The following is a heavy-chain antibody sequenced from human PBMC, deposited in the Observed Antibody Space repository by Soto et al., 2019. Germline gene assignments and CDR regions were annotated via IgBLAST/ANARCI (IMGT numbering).Heavy chain of an antibody. Sequence: EVQLVESGGGLVQPGGSLRLSCAASGFTFSSYSMNWVRQDPGKGLEWVSYISSSSSTIYYADSVKGRFTISRDNAKNSLYLQLNSLRDEDTAVYYCARDQCGYSLYYGMAVWGQGTTVTVS. CDR1: GFTFSSYS. D-gene: IGHD3-22*01. J-gene: IGHJ6*02. CDR2: ISSSSSTI. CDR3: ARDQCGYSLYYGMAV. V-gene: IGHV3-48*02.